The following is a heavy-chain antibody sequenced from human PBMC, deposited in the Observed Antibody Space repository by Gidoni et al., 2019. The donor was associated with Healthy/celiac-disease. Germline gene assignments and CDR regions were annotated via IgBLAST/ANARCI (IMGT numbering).Heavy chain of an antibody. Sequence: QVQPVQSGAEVKKPGSSVKVSCKASGGTFRSYAISWVRQAPGQGLEWMGGIIPIFGTANYAQKFQGRVTITADESTSTAYMELSSLRSEDTAVYYCASGLLDLSGSPEFDYWGQGTLFTVSS. CDR2: IIPIFGTA. D-gene: IGHD3-10*01. CDR3: ASGLLDLSGSPEFDY. V-gene: IGHV1-69*01. J-gene: IGHJ4*02. CDR1: GGTFRSYA.